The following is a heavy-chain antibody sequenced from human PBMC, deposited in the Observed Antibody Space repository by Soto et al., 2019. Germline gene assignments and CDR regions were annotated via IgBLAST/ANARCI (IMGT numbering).Heavy chain of an antibody. D-gene: IGHD1-26*01. V-gene: IGHV3-30*03. CDR2: ISYDGSNQ. Sequence: QVQLVESGGGVVQPGKSLRLSCAASGFTFSSFGMHWVRQAPGKGLEWVAGISYDGSNQYYGESLKGRITISRDDTKKVLNLVMDSLRPEDTAVYYCARARRQWAVPTDYWGQGTLVTVSS. CDR1: GFTFSSFG. CDR3: ARARRQWAVPTDY. J-gene: IGHJ4*02.